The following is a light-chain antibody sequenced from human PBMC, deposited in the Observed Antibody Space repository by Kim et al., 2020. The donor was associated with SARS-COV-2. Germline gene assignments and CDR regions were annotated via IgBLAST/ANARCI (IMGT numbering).Light chain of an antibody. CDR3: QQYGYSPWT. Sequence: EIVLTQSPGTLSLSPGVRATLSCRASQSVSDSNLAWYQHKPGRAPRLLIYGASTRATGIPDRFSGSGSGTDFTLTISRLEPEDFGMYYCQQYGYSPWTFGQGTKVDIK. CDR1: QSVSDSN. J-gene: IGKJ1*01. V-gene: IGKV3-20*01. CDR2: GAS.